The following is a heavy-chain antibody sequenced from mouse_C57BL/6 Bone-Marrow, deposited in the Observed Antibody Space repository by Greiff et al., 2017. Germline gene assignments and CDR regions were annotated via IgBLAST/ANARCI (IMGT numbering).Heavy chain of an antibody. V-gene: IGHV1-81*01. J-gene: IGHJ4*01. Sequence: QVQLQQSGAELARPGASVKLSCKASGYTFTSYGISWVKQRPGQGLEWIGEIYPRSGNTYYNEKFKGKATLTADKSSRTAYMELRRLTSEDSAVYFCARHGYYAMDYWGQGTSVTVSS. CDR2: IYPRSGNT. CDR1: GYTFTSYG. CDR3: ARHGYYAMDY.